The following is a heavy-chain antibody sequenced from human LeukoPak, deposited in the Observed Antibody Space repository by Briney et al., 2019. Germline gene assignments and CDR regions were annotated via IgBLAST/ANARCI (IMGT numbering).Heavy chain of an antibody. CDR1: GFTFSSYA. V-gene: IGHV3-30-3*01. CDR2: ISYDGSNK. D-gene: IGHD3-22*01. Sequence: PGGSLRLSCAASGFTFSSYAMHWVRQAPGKGLEWVAVISYDGSNKYYADSVKGRFTISRDNSKNTLYLQMNSLRAEDTAVYYCARDPYYYDSSGYYYAGYFDYWGQGILVTVSS. J-gene: IGHJ4*02. CDR3: ARDPYYYDSSGYYYAGYFDY.